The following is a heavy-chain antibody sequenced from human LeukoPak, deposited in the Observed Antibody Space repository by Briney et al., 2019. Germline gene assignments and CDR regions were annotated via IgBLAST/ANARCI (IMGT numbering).Heavy chain of an antibody. CDR2: INYSGTT. J-gene: IGHJ4*02. V-gene: IGHV4-39*01. D-gene: IGHD3-10*01. CDR1: GGSISSGGYY. Sequence: SQTLSLTCTVSGGSISSGGYYWGWIRQPPGKGLEWIGSINYSGTTYYNPSLKSRVTISVDTSKNQFSLKVSSVTAADTAVYYCARRVPSGSGSYDFDYWGQGTLVTVSS. CDR3: ARRVPSGSGSYDFDY.